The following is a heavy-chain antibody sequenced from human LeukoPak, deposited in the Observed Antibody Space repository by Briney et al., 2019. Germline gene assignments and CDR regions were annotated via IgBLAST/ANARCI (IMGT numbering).Heavy chain of an antibody. CDR2: ISYDGSNK. CDR1: GFTFSSYG. D-gene: IGHD3-9*01. V-gene: IGHV3-30*18. CDR3: AKVELRYFVWSPPDY. J-gene: IGHJ4*02. Sequence: PGGSLRLSCAASGFTFSSYGMHWVRQAPGKGLERVAVISYDGSNKYYADSVKGRFTISRDNSKNTLYLQMNSLRAEDTAVYYCAKVELRYFVWSPPDYWGQGTLVTVSS.